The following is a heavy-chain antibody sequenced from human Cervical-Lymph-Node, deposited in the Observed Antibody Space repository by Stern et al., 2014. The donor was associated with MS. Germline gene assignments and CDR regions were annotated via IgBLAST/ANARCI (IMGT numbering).Heavy chain of an antibody. CDR2: INPNRGGK. Sequence: QLVQSGAEVVKPGASVKVSCKAYGSTFTGYYMHWVRQAPGKGLEWVGWINPNRGGKNYANKFPGQVTMTRDKSDNTNYMELSRLRSDDTAVYYCASGSPIDYVLDYWGQGSLVTVSS. D-gene: IGHD4-17*01. CDR3: ASGSPIDYVLDY. CDR1: GSTFTGYY. J-gene: IGHJ4*02. V-gene: IGHV1-2*02.